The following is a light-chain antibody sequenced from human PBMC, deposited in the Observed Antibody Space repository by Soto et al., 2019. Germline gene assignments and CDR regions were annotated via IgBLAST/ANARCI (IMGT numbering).Light chain of an antibody. CDR3: QSCDTSLISAVV. J-gene: IGLJ3*02. Sequence: QSVLTQPPSVSGAPGQSVTISCTGSRCNIGEGYDVHWYQQLPGPAPKLLIYGVINRPSGVPDRFSGSKSGTSASLAITGLRAEDEADYYGQSCDTSLISAVVFGGGTKVTVL. CDR2: GVI. CDR1: RCNIGEGYD. V-gene: IGLV1-40*01.